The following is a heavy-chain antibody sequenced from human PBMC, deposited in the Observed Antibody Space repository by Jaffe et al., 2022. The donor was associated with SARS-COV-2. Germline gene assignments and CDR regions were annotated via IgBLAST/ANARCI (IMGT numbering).Heavy chain of an antibody. CDR1: GGSFSGYY. Sequence: QVQLQQWGAGLLKPSETLSLTCAVYGGSFSGYYWSWIRQPPGKGLEWIGEINHSGSTNYNPSLKSRVTISVDTSKNQFSLKLSSVTAADTAVYYCARRPLMTTVTTGALDYYYMDVWGKGTTVTVSS. V-gene: IGHV4-34*01. J-gene: IGHJ6*03. CDR3: ARRPLMTTVTTGALDYYYMDV. D-gene: IGHD4-17*01. CDR2: INHSGST.